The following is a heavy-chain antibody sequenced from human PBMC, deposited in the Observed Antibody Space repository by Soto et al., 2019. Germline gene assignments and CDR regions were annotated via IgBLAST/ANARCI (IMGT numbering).Heavy chain of an antibody. V-gene: IGHV4-39*01. CDR1: GGSISSSSYY. CDR2: IYYSGST. D-gene: IGHD4-4*01. J-gene: IGHJ5*02. CDR3: ARQPLQAMTNWFDP. Sequence: TSETLSLTCTVSGGSISSSSYYWGWIRQPPGKGLEWIGSIYYSGSTYYNPSLKSRVTISVDTSKNQFSLKLSSVTAADTAVYYCARQPLQAMTNWFDPWGQGTLVTVSS.